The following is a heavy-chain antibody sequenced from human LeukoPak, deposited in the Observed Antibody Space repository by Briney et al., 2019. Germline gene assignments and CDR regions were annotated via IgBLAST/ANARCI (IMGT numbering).Heavy chain of an antibody. Sequence: GESLKISFKGTGYTFSSSWIGWVRQMPGKGLEWMGLIYPGDSDTRYRPSFQGRVTVSADKSISTAYLQWSSLKASDSAMYYCAGRGVGSQLLEYWGQGTLVTVSS. V-gene: IGHV5-51*01. J-gene: IGHJ4*02. CDR2: IYPGDSDT. CDR3: AGRGVGSQLLEY. D-gene: IGHD2-2*01. CDR1: GYTFSSSW.